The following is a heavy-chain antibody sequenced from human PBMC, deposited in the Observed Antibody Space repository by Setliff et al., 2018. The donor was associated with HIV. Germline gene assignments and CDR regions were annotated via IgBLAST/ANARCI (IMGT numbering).Heavy chain of an antibody. J-gene: IGHJ4*02. Sequence: GGSLRLSCAASGFTFRSYAMLWVRQAPGKGLEWVADISHDGSIEDSVKGRFTISRDNSKNTLYLQMNSLRAEDMALYYCAKSEWELLQSPIDYWGQGTLVTVSS. D-gene: IGHD1-26*01. CDR2: ISHDGSI. V-gene: IGHV3-30*04. CDR1: GFTFRSYA. CDR3: AKSEWELLQSPIDY.